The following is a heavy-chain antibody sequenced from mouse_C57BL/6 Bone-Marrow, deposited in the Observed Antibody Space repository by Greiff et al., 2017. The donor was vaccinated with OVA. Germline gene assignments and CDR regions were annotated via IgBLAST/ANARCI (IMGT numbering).Heavy chain of an antibody. D-gene: IGHD1-1*01. V-gene: IGHV1-81*01. J-gene: IGHJ3*01. Sequence: VKLLESGAELARPGASVKLSCKASGSTFTSYGIRWVKQRTGQGLEWIGKIYPRSGNTYYNEKFKGKATLTADKSSSTAYMELSSLPSKDLAVYFCASDIYACFAYWGQGTLVTVSA. CDR2: IYPRSGNT. CDR1: GSTFTSYG. CDR3: ASDIYACFAY.